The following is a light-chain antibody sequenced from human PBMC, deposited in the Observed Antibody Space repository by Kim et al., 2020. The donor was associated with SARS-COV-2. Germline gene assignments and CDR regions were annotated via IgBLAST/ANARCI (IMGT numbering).Light chain of an antibody. CDR3: QQANSFPRT. J-gene: IGKJ1*01. Sequence: ASVGDRVTITCRASQDIRFWLAWYQQKPGTAPKLLIYAASTLQSGVPSRFSGSGSGTEFTLTISSLQPEDFATYYCQQANSFPRTFGQGTKVEIK. CDR1: QDIRFW. V-gene: IGKV1-12*01. CDR2: AAS.